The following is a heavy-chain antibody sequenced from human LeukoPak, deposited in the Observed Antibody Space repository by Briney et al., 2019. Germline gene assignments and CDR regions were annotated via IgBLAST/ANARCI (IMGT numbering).Heavy chain of an antibody. CDR1: GYTFTSYG. V-gene: IGHV1-18*01. D-gene: IGHD2-2*01. CDR3: ARDPRSWCSSTSCYPTMFDP. J-gene: IGHJ5*02. Sequence: ASVKVSCKASGYTFTSYGISWVRQAPGQGLEWMGWISAYNGNTNYAQKLQGRVTMTTDTPTSTAYMELRSLRSDDTAVYYCARDPRSWCSSTSCYPTMFDPWGQGTLVTVSS. CDR2: ISAYNGNT.